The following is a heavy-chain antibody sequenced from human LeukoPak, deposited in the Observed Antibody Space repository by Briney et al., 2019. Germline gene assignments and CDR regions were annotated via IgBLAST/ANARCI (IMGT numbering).Heavy chain of an antibody. Sequence: GGSLRLSCAVSGFMFSQHTMSWVRQAPGKRLEWVSSISGSGDATRYADSVMGRFTISRDNSKNTLYLQMNSLRAEDTAVYYCARDGKGGNWNYVWGDYYYYMDVWGQGTTVTVSS. CDR3: ARDGKGGNWNYVWGDYYYYMDV. CDR2: ISGSGDAT. V-gene: IGHV3-23*01. CDR1: GFMFSQHT. J-gene: IGHJ6*03. D-gene: IGHD1-7*01.